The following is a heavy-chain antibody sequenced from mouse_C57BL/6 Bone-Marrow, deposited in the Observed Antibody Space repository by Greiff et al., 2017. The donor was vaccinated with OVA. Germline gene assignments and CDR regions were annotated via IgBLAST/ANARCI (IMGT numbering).Heavy chain of an antibody. D-gene: IGHD1-1*01. CDR3: ARNYGSSYWFAY. V-gene: IGHV1-22*01. CDR2: INPNNGGT. Sequence: VHVKQSGPELVKPGASVKMSCKASGYTFTDYNMHWVKQSHGKSLEWIGYINPNNGGTSYNQKFKGKATLTVNKSSSTAYMELRSLTSEDSAVYYCARNYGSSYWFAYWGQGTLVTVSA. J-gene: IGHJ3*01. CDR1: GYTFTDYN.